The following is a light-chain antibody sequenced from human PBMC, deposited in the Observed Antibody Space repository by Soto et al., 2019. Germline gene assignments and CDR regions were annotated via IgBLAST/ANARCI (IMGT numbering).Light chain of an antibody. Sequence: EIVLTQSPATLSLSPGEGATLSCRASQSVNTYLAWYQQKPGQAPRLLIYDTSNRATGIPARFSGSGFGTDFTLPISSLQPEDFAVYYRQQRFSWPLSFGGGTKVEI. J-gene: IGKJ4*01. V-gene: IGKV3-11*01. CDR2: DTS. CDR1: QSVNTY. CDR3: QQRFSWPLS.